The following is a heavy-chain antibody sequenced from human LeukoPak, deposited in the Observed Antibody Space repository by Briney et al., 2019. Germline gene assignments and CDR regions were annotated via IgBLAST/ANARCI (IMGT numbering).Heavy chain of an antibody. D-gene: IGHD4-23*01. J-gene: IGHJ4*02. CDR3: ARGGGNRHVSGSIDY. CDR1: GGSFRGYY. Sequence: SETLSLTCAVYGGSFRGYYWSWIRQPPGKGLEWIGEINHSGSTNYNPSLKSRVTISVDTSKNQSSLQLSSVTAADTAVYYCARGGGNRHVSGSIDYWGQGTLVTVSS. V-gene: IGHV4-34*01. CDR2: INHSGST.